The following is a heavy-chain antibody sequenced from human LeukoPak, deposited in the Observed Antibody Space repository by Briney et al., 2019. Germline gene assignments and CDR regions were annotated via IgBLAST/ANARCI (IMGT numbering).Heavy chain of an antibody. V-gene: IGHV4-59*01. Sequence: SETLSLTCIVSAGAIRDSYWAWIRQTPQKGLEWSGCSHHIATAFYNPSLTSRLVMSLDTSKSQFSLRLTSATAADTAIYYCVRYLRVTGYYIFDYWGPGVLVTVSS. CDR2: SHHIATA. CDR1: AGAIRDSY. J-gene: IGHJ4*02. D-gene: IGHD3-9*01. CDR3: VRYLRVTGYYIFDY.